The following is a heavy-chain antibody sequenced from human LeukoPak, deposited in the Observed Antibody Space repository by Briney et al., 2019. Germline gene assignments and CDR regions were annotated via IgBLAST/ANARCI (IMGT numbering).Heavy chain of an antibody. Sequence: GGSLRLSCAASGFTFNNYSVNWVRQAPGKGLEWISYIGSSSLIIYYADSVKGRFTISRENAKNTLYLQLNSLRAEDTAVYFCARGISAVVPRAFDVWGQGTLVTVSS. D-gene: IGHD2-15*01. CDR1: GFTFNNYS. CDR3: ARGISAVVPRAFDV. V-gene: IGHV3-48*04. CDR2: IGSSSLII. J-gene: IGHJ3*01.